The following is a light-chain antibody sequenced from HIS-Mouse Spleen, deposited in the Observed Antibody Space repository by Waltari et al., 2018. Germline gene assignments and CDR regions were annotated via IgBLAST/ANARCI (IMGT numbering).Light chain of an antibody. CDR1: QSLVHSDGNTY. CDR3: MQGTHWPKT. Sequence: DVVMTQSPLSLPVTLGQPASISCRSSQSLVHSDGNTYLNWFQQRPGQSRRRLIYKVSNRDSGVPDRFNGSGSGTDFTLKISRVEAEDVGVYYCMQGTHWPKTFGQGTRLEIK. J-gene: IGKJ5*01. V-gene: IGKV2-30*02. CDR2: KVS.